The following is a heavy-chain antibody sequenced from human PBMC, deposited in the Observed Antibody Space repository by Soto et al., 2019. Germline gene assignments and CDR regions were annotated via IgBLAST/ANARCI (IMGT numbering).Heavy chain of an antibody. CDR1: GFTFSSYA. CDR3: AKDVPAAISVITEAFDI. CDR2: ISGSGGST. D-gene: IGHD2-2*01. V-gene: IGHV3-23*01. J-gene: IGHJ3*02. Sequence: GGSLRLSCAASGFTFSSYAMSWVRQAPGKGLEWVSAISGSGGSTYYADSVKGRFTISRDNSKNTLYLQMNSLRAEDTAVYYCAKDVPAAISVITEAFDIWGQGTMVTVSS.